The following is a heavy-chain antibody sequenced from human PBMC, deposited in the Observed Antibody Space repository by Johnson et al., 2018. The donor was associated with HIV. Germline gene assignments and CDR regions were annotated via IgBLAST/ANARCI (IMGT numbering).Heavy chain of an antibody. J-gene: IGHJ3*02. D-gene: IGHD4-17*01. CDR1: GFTFSSYG. Sequence: QVQLVESGGGVAQPGGSLRLSCVASGFTFSSYGMHWVRQAPGKGLEWVAFIRNDGSKKYYADSVKGRFTISRDNSKSKLYLQMNSLGAEDTAVFYCARVTSSVTTARYGAFDIWGQGTMVTVSS. V-gene: IGHV3-30*02. CDR3: ARVTSSVTTARYGAFDI. CDR2: IRNDGSKK.